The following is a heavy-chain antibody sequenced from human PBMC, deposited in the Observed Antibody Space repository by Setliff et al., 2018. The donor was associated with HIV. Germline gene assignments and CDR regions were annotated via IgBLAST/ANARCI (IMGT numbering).Heavy chain of an antibody. V-gene: IGHV5-10-1*01. CDR3: ARHFGYNPGWFDS. Sequence: PGESLKISCKGSGFSFTSDWISWVRQMPGKGLEWMGRIDPADSYTHYSPSFQGHITISIDKSISSASLHWSSLRTSDTAIYYCARHFGYNPGWFDSWGQGTLVTVSS. CDR1: GFSFTSDW. CDR2: IDPADSYT. D-gene: IGHD3-10*01. J-gene: IGHJ5*01.